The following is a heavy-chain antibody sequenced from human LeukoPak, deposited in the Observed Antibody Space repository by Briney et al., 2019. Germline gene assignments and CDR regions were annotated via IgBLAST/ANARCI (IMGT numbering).Heavy chain of an antibody. Sequence: PGGSLRLSCAASGFTFSSYGMHWVRRAPGKGLEWVAFIRYDGSNKYYADSVKGRFTISRDNSKNTLYLQMNSLRAEDTAVYYCAKDRGSSGYYDISFDYWGQGTLVTVSS. V-gene: IGHV3-30*02. CDR1: GFTFSSYG. CDR2: IRYDGSNK. D-gene: IGHD3-22*01. CDR3: AKDRGSSGYYDISFDY. J-gene: IGHJ4*02.